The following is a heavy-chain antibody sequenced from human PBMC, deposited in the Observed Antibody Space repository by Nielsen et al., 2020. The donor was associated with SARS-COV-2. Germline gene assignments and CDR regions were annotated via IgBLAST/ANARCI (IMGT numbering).Heavy chain of an antibody. CDR1: GYTFTYRY. CDR3: ARRNDDGAFDI. Sequence: SVKVSCKASGYTFTYRYLHCVRQAPRQALEWMGWITPFNGNTNYAQKFQDRVTITRDRSMSTAYMELSSLRSEDTAMYYCARRNDDGAFDIWGQGTMVTVSS. J-gene: IGHJ3*02. V-gene: IGHV1-45*03. CDR2: ITPFNGNT. D-gene: IGHD1-1*01.